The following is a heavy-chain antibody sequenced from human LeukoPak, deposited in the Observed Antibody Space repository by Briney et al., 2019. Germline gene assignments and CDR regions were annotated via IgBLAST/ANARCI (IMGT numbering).Heavy chain of an antibody. CDR3: ARVPPPPGVVVGPAATDYAFDI. Sequence: ASVKVSCKASGYTFTSYGISWVRQAPGQGLEWMGWISAYNGNTNYAQKLQGRVTMTTDTSTSTAYMELRSLRSDDTAVYYCARVPPPPGVVVGPAATDYAFDIWGQGTMVTVSS. CDR2: ISAYNGNT. V-gene: IGHV1-18*01. J-gene: IGHJ3*02. CDR1: GYTFTSYG. D-gene: IGHD2-2*01.